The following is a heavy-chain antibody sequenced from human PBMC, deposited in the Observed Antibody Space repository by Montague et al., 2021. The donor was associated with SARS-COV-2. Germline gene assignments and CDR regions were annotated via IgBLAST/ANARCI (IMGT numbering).Heavy chain of an antibody. V-gene: IGHV4-34*01. J-gene: IGHJ6*02. Sequence: SETLSLTCAVYGWSFSGYYWTWIRQSPRKGLEWIGEINHSGSTNYNPSLKSRVTISVDTSKNQFSLKLSSVTAADTAVYYCACEEITTRSLIYYYGMDVWGQGTTVTVSS. CDR2: INHSGST. D-gene: IGHD4-11*01. CDR1: GWSFSGYY. CDR3: ACEEITTRSLIYYYGMDV.